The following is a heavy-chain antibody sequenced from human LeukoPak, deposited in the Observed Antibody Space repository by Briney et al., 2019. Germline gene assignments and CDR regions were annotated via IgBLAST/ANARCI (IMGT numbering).Heavy chain of an antibody. CDR2: IYPGDSDT. Sequence: GEPLKISCKGSGYSFTSYWIGWVRQMPGKGLEWMGIIYPGDSDTRYSPSFQGQVTISADKSISTAYLQWSSLKASDTAMYYCARHPRYCSGGSCYRGYYYGMDVWGQGTTVTVSS. V-gene: IGHV5-51*01. CDR1: GYSFTSYW. CDR3: ARHPRYCSGGSCYRGYYYGMDV. J-gene: IGHJ6*02. D-gene: IGHD2-15*01.